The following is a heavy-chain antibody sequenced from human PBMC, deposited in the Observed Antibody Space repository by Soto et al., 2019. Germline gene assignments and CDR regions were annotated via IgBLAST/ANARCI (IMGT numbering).Heavy chain of an antibody. CDR2: MNPNSGDT. Sequence: QVQLVQSGAEVKKPGASVKVSCKASGYTFTSYEINWVRQATGQGLEWMGWMNPNSGDTGYAQKFQGRVTMTRNTSISTAYMELRSLRSEDTDVYYCARGELLWFGELLRWGQGTLVTVSS. V-gene: IGHV1-8*01. CDR3: ARGELLWFGELLR. CDR1: GYTFTSYE. J-gene: IGHJ4*02. D-gene: IGHD3-10*01.